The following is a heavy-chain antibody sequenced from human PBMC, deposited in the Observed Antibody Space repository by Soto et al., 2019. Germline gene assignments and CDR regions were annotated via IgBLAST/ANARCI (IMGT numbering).Heavy chain of an antibody. Sequence: PGGSLRLSCAASEFNFEDYAMHWVRQAPGKGLEWVSGISWNSGTLVYADSVKGRFTISRDNAKNSLFLQMNSLRPEDTALYFCAKGRTRPLQLGSFGDNAFDVWGQGTMVTVSS. CDR2: ISWNSGTL. D-gene: IGHD3-10*01. V-gene: IGHV3-9*01. CDR1: EFNFEDYA. J-gene: IGHJ3*01. CDR3: AKGRTRPLQLGSFGDNAFDV.